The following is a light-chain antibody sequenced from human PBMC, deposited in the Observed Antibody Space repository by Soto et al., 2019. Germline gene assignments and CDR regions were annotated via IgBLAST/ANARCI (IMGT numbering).Light chain of an antibody. J-gene: IGLJ2*01. CDR2: DVI. CDR3: SSYGGSNNLL. CDR1: SRDIGGYDF. Sequence: QAVLTQPPSASGSPGQSVTISCTGTSRDIGGYDFVSWYQQHPGKAPKLLIYDVIKRLSGVPDRFSGSKSGNTASLTVSGLQTDDVADYYCSSYGGSNNLLFGGGTKLTVL. V-gene: IGLV2-8*01.